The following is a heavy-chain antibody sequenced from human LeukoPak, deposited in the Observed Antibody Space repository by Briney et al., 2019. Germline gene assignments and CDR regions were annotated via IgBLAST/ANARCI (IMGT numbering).Heavy chain of an antibody. J-gene: IGHJ4*02. V-gene: IGHV3-7*01. CDR3: ATIQY. D-gene: IGHD2-21*01. Sequence: GGSLRLSCAASGFKFSDFSVSWVRQAPRKGLEWVAIINQDGSESYYVDSVRGRFTISRDNVDNSLFLQMDSLRVDDTARYYCATIQYWGQGTQVTVSS. CDR2: INQDGSES. CDR1: GFKFSDFS.